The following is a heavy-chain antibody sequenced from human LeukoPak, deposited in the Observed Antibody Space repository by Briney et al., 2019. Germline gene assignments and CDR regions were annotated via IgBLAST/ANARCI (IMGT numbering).Heavy chain of an antibody. Sequence: GRSLRLSCAASGFTFSSYAMHCVRQAPGKGLEWVAIISYDGSNKYYADSVKGRFTISRDNSKNTLYLQMNSLRAEDTAVYYCARSPDYGDPYWYFDLWGRGTLVTVSS. CDR2: ISYDGSNK. J-gene: IGHJ2*01. CDR3: ARSPDYGDPYWYFDL. V-gene: IGHV3-30-3*01. CDR1: GFTFSSYA. D-gene: IGHD4-17*01.